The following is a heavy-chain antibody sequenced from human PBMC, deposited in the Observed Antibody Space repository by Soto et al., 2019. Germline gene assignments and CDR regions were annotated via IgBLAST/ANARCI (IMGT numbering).Heavy chain of an antibody. J-gene: IGHJ3*02. V-gene: IGHV3-30*18. CDR2: ISYDGSNK. D-gene: IGHD3-22*01. Sequence: QVQLVESGGGVVQPGRSLRLSCAASGFTFSSYGMHWVRQAPGKGLEWVAVISYDGSNKYYADSVKSRFTISRDNSKNTLYLQMNSLRAEDTAVYYCAKDGPYDTTLGAFDIWGQGTMVTVSS. CDR1: GFTFSSYG. CDR3: AKDGPYDTTLGAFDI.